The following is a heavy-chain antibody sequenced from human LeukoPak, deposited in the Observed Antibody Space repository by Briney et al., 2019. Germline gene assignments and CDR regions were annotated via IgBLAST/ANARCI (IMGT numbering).Heavy chain of an antibody. V-gene: IGHV4-39*01. CDR1: GGSISSGSYY. CDR2: IYYSGST. CDR3: ARRGSGATIAAFDI. J-gene: IGHJ3*02. D-gene: IGHD1-26*01. Sequence: PSQTLSLTCTVSGGSISSGSYYWGWIRQPPGKGLEWIGSIYYSGSTYYNPSLKSRVTISVDTSKNQFSLKLSSVTAADTAVYYCARRGSGATIAAFDIWGQGTMVTVSS.